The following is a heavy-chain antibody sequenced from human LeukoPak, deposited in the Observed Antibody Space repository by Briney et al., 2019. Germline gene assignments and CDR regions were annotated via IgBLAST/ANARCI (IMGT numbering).Heavy chain of an antibody. CDR1: GFTFSSYA. J-gene: IGHJ4*02. CDR2: ISGSGGST. D-gene: IGHD6-19*01. V-gene: IGHV3-23*01. CDR3: AKDTERYSSGWYDY. Sequence: GRSLRLSCVASGFTFSSYAIHWVRQAPGKGLEWVSAISGSGGSTYYADSVKGRFTISRDNSKNTLYLQMNSLRAEDTAVYYCAKDTERYSSGWYDYWGQGTLVTVSS.